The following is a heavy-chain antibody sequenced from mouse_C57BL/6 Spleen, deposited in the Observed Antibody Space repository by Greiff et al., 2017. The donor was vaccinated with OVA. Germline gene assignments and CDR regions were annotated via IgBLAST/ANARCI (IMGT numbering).Heavy chain of an antibody. CDR1: GFTFSSYA. J-gene: IGHJ3*01. V-gene: IGHV5-9-1*02. Sequence: EVQVVESGEGLVKPGGSLKLSCAASGFTFSSYAMAWVRQRPEQGLEWVAYISSGGDDTYYADTVKGRFTISRDNARNTLYLQMSSLKSEDTAMYYCTRDAYYYGTPFAYWGQGTLVTVSA. CDR2: ISSGGDDT. CDR3: TRDAYYYGTPFAY. D-gene: IGHD1-1*01.